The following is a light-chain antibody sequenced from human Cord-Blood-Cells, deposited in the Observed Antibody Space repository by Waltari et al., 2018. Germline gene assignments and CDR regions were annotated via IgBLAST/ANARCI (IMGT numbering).Light chain of an antibody. CDR1: QGISSY. CDR2: GAS. V-gene: IGKV1-8*01. CDR3: QQYYSYPPYT. Sequence: AIRMTQSPSSFSASTGDRVTITCRASQGISSYLAWYQQKPGKAPKLLIYGASTLQSGVPSRFSGSGSGTDYTLTISCLQSEDFATYYCQQYYSYPPYTFGQGTKLEIK. J-gene: IGKJ2*01.